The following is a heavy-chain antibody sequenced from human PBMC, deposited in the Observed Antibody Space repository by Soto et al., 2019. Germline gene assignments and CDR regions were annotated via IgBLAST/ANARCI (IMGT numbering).Heavy chain of an antibody. CDR3: ARAAHYSSPFRWFDP. CDR1: GSSISSGGYY. J-gene: IGHJ5*02. Sequence: PSETLSLTCTVSGSSISSGGYYWSWIRQHPGKGLEWIGYIYYSGSTYYNPSLKSRVTISVDTSKNQFSLKLSSVTAADTAVYYCARAAHYSSPFRWFDPWGQGTLVTVSS. V-gene: IGHV4-31*03. CDR2: IYYSGST. D-gene: IGHD6-13*01.